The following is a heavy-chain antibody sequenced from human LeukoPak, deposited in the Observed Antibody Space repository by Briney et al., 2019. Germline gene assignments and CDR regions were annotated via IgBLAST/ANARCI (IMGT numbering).Heavy chain of an antibody. CDR1: GFTFSSYW. CDR3: ARASYGLGHWDFDY. J-gene: IGHJ4*02. Sequence: GGSLRLSCAASGFTFSSYWMHCVRQAPGKGLVWVSRINSDGSSTSYADSVKGRFTISRDNAKNTLYLQMNSLRAEDTAVYYCARASYGLGHWDFDYWGQGTLVTVSS. CDR2: INSDGSST. D-gene: IGHD3-16*01. V-gene: IGHV3-74*01.